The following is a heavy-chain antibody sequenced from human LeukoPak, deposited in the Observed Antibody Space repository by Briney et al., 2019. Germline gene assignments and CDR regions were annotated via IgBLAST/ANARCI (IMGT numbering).Heavy chain of an antibody. D-gene: IGHD3-10*01. V-gene: IGHV4-39*01. CDR1: GGSISSSSAY. CDR3: ARQIRIGDYYGSGSYYNAAGYYWFDP. J-gene: IGHJ5*02. Sequence: SETLSLTCTVSGGSISSSSAYWGWIRQPPGKGLEWIGSIYYSKNTYYNPSLKSRVTISADTSKNQFSLTLGSVTAADTAVYHCARQIRIGDYYGSGSYYNAAGYYWFDPWGQGTLVTVSP. CDR2: IYYSKNT.